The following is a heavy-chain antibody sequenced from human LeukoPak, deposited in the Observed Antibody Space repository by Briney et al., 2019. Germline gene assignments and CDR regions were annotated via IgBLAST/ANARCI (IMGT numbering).Heavy chain of an antibody. CDR2: ISSSSSYI. D-gene: IGHD3-22*01. CDR1: GFTFSSYG. J-gene: IGHJ4*02. CDR3: ARAQRRITMIVVVTEVGPLFDY. V-gene: IGHV3-21*01. Sequence: GGSLRLSCAASGFTFSSYGMNWVRQAPGKGLEWVSSISSSSSYIYYADSVKGRFTISRDNAKNSLYLQMNSLRAEDTAVYYCARAQRRITMIVVVTEVGPLFDYWGQGTLVTVSS.